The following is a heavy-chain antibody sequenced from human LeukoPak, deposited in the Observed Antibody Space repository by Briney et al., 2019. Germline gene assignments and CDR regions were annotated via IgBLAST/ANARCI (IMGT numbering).Heavy chain of an antibody. Sequence: GGSLRLSCAASGFTFSSYAMSWVRQAPGKGLEWVSDISGYGGSTYYADSVKGRFTISGDNSKNTLYLQMNRLRAEDTAVYYCAKDLSGSSHNWFDPWGQGTLVTVSS. J-gene: IGHJ5*02. CDR2: ISGYGGST. CDR1: GFTFSSYA. V-gene: IGHV3-23*01. D-gene: IGHD3-10*01. CDR3: AKDLSGSSHNWFDP.